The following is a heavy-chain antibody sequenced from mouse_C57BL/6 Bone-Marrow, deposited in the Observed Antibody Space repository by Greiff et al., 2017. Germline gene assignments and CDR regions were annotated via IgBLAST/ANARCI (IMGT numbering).Heavy chain of an antibody. D-gene: IGHD2-1*01. J-gene: IGHJ3*01. CDR2: ISSGSSTI. Sequence: EVMLVESGGGLVKPGGSLKLSCAASGFTFSDYGLHWVRQAPAKGLEWVAYISSGSSTIYYADTVKGRFTISRDNAKNTLFLQMTSLRSEDTAMYYCARGGNYLFAYWGQGTLVTVSA. CDR3: ARGGNYLFAY. CDR1: GFTFSDYG. V-gene: IGHV5-17*01.